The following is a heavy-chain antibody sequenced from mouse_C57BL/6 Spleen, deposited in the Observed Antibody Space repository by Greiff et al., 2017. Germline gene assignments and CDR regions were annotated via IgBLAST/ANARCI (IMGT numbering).Heavy chain of an antibody. D-gene: IGHD2-5*01. V-gene: IGHV5-4*01. J-gene: IGHJ2*01. CDR1: GFTFSSYA. CDR3: ARDRAYYSNPYFDY. CDR2: ISDGGSYT. Sequence: EVKLMESGGGLVKPGGSLKLSCAASGFTFSSYAMSWVRQTPEKRLEWVATISDGGSYTYYPDNVKGRFTISRDNAKNNLYLQMSHLKSEDTAMYYCARDRAYYSNPYFDYWGQGTTLTVSS.